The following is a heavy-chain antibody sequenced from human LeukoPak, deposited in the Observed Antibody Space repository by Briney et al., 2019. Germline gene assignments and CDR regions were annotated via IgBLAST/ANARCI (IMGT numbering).Heavy chain of an antibody. CDR3: ARDPFPYYYDSSGPYGMDV. V-gene: IGHV6-1*01. CDR1: GDSVSSNSAA. CDR2: TYYRSKWYN. D-gene: IGHD3-22*01. Sequence: SQTLSLTCAIPGDSVSSNSAAWNWIRQSPSRGLEWLGRTYYRSKWYNDYAVSVKSRITINPDTSKNQFSLQLNSVTPEDTAVYYCARDPFPYYYDSSGPYGMDVWGQGTTVTVSS. J-gene: IGHJ6*02.